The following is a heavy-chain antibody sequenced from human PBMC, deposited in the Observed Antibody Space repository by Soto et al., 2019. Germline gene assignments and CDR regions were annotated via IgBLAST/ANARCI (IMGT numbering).Heavy chain of an antibody. D-gene: IGHD1-26*01. Sequence: SGGSLRLSCAASGFTFSSYVMHWVRQAPGKGLEWVAVISYDGSNKYYADSVKGRFTISRDNSKNTLYLQMNSLRAEDTAVYYCAKDSEPPGATTSWFDPWGQGTLVTVSS. CDR3: AKDSEPPGATTSWFDP. CDR2: ISYDGSNK. J-gene: IGHJ5*02. V-gene: IGHV3-30*18. CDR1: GFTFSSYV.